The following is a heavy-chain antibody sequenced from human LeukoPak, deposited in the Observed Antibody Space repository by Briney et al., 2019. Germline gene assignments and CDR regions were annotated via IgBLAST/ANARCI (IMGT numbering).Heavy chain of an antibody. J-gene: IGHJ3*02. CDR3: TRDHHRRHYDSQARNTFDI. CDR1: GFTFSSYE. CDR2: ISSSGSTI. D-gene: IGHD3-22*01. V-gene: IGHV3-48*03. Sequence: GGPLRLSCAASGFTFSSYEMNWVRQAPGKGLEWVSYISSSGSTIYYADSVKGRFTISRDNAKNSLYLQMNSLRAEDTAVYYCTRDHHRRHYDSQARNTFDIWGQGTMVTVSS.